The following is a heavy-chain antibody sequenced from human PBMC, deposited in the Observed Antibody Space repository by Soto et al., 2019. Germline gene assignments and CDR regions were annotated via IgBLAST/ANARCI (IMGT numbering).Heavy chain of an antibody. CDR3: AREYYYDSSGYYNYYYGMDV. CDR1: GFTFSSYG. D-gene: IGHD3-22*01. Sequence: GGSLRLSCAASGFTFSSYGMHWVRQAPGKGLEWVAVIWYDGSNKYYADSVKGRFTISRDNSKNTLYLQMNSLRAEDTAVYYCAREYYYDSSGYYNYYYGMDVWGQGTTVTVSS. V-gene: IGHV3-33*01. J-gene: IGHJ6*02. CDR2: IWYDGSNK.